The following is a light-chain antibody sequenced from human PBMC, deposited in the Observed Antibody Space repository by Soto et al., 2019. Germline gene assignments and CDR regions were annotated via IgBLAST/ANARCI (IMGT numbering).Light chain of an antibody. CDR3: QQHNSYPWT. J-gene: IGKJ1*01. Sequence: DIQMTQSPSTLPASVGDRVTITCRASQSISNWLAWYQQKPGKAPKLLIYDASSLESGVPSRFSGSGSGTEFTLTISSLQPDDFATYYCQQHNSYPWTFGQGTKVDIK. V-gene: IGKV1-5*01. CDR2: DAS. CDR1: QSISNW.